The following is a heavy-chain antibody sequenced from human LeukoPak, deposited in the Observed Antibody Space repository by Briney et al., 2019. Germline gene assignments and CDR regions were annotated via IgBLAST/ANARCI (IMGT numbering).Heavy chain of an antibody. J-gene: IGHJ6*02. CDR2: IIPLLGVA. Sequence: SVKVSCKAPGDTLSKYGITWVRQAPGQGLEWMGRIIPLLGVANYAQKFQGRLTITADKSTSTADMELTSLRFDDTAVYYCARERVSGHDYGMDVWGQGTTVTVSS. D-gene: IGHD5-12*01. CDR1: GDTLSKYG. V-gene: IGHV1-69*04. CDR3: ARERVSGHDYGMDV.